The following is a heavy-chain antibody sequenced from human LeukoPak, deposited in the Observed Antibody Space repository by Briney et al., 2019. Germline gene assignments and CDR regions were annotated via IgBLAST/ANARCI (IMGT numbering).Heavy chain of an antibody. D-gene: IGHD3-22*01. CDR1: GYTFTSYG. Sequence: GASVKVSCKASGYTFTSYGISWVRQAPGQGLEWMGWISAYNGNTNYAQKLQGRVTMTTDTSTSTAYMELRSLRSDDTAVYYCARTTYDSSGYYLSRLDYWGQGTLVTVSS. J-gene: IGHJ4*02. CDR3: ARTTYDSSGYYLSRLDY. CDR2: ISAYNGNT. V-gene: IGHV1-18*01.